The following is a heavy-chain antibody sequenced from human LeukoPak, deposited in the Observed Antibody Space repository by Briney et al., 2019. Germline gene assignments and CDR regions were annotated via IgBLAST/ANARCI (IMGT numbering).Heavy chain of an antibody. CDR3: AKDLTTVTTPYYYYGMDV. CDR1: GFTFSSYG. J-gene: IGHJ6*02. D-gene: IGHD4-17*01. Sequence: GGSLRLSCAASGFTFSSYGMHWVRQAPGKGLEWVAVISYDGSNKYYADSVKGRLTISRDNSKNTLYLQMNSLRAEDTAVYYCAKDLTTVTTPYYYYGMDVWGQGTTVTVSS. CDR2: ISYDGSNK. V-gene: IGHV3-30*18.